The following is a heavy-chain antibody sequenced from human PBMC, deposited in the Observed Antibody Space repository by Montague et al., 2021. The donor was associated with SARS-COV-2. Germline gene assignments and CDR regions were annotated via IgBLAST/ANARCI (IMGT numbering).Heavy chain of an antibody. CDR1: GGSITDRTYY. J-gene: IGHJ4*02. CDR3: ARHWGIAAAGN. CDR2: INYSGTT. V-gene: IGHV4-39*01. Sequence: SETLSLTCSVSGGSITDRTYYWGCIRQSPGKGLEWIGAINYSGTTYYNPSLKSRVTISLDTAKNQFSLKMTSVTAADTAVYYCARHWGIAAAGNWGQGTLSPSPQ. D-gene: IGHD6-13*01.